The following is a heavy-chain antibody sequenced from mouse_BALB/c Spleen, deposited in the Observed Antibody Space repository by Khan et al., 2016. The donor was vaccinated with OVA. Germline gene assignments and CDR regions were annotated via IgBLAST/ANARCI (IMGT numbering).Heavy chain of an antibody. CDR1: GFSLTDYA. V-gene: IGHV2-6-5*01. CDR3: ARDPPYYSMDY. CDR2: IWVSGSK. Sequence: VELVESGPGLVAPSQSLSITCTVSGFSLTDYAVSWIRQPPGKGLEWLGVIWVSGSKCYNSVLKPRLSISKDNSKSQVFLKMNSLQTDDTAMYFCARDPPYYSMDYWGQGTSVTVSS. J-gene: IGHJ4*01.